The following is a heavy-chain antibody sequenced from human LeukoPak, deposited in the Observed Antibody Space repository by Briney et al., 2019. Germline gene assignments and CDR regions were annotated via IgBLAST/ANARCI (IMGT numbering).Heavy chain of an antibody. CDR1: GYTFISYD. Sequence: ASVKVSCKASGYTFISYDINWVRQATGQGLEWMGWMNPNSGNTGYAQKFQGRVTMTRNTSISTVYMELSSLRSEDTAVYYCARRGATSPPNIYCGGDCYTRNWFDPWGQGTQVTVSS. CDR2: MNPNSGNT. J-gene: IGHJ5*02. V-gene: IGHV1-8*01. CDR3: ARRGATSPPNIYCGGDCYTRNWFDP. D-gene: IGHD2-21*01.